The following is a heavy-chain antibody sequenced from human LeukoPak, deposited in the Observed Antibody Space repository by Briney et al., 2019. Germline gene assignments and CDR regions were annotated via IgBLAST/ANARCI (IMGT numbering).Heavy chain of an antibody. CDR2: ITGGGFVS. CDR3: AQNFYDSSGLYFDY. Sequence: GGSLRLSCAASGFTFSSYAMTWVRQSPGIGLKWVATITGGGFVSFYADSVKGRFTISRDSSKNTLYLQMNSLRAADTAVYYCAQNFYDSSGLYFDYWGQGTLVTVSS. V-gene: IGHV3-23*01. J-gene: IGHJ4*02. CDR1: GFTFSSYA. D-gene: IGHD3-22*01.